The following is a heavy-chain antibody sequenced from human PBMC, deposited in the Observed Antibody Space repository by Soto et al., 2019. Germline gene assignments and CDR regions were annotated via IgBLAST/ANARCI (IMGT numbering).Heavy chain of an antibody. CDR1: GGSFSGYY. Sequence: PSETLSLTCAVYGGSFSGYYWSWIRQPPGKGLEWIGEINHSGSTNYNPSLKSRVTISVDTSKNQFSLKLSSVTAADTAVYYCASQTTVVPTVYYFDDWGQGTLVTVSS. V-gene: IGHV4-34*01. D-gene: IGHD4-17*01. J-gene: IGHJ4*02. CDR2: INHSGST. CDR3: ASQTTVVPTVYYFDD.